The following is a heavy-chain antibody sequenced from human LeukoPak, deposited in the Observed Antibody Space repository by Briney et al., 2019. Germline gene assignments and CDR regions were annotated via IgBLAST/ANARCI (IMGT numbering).Heavy chain of an antibody. CDR3: ARAGVAGMKGGDYYYGMDV. Sequence: SETLSLTCAVYGGSFSGYYWSWIRQPPGKGLXXXXXXXXSGNTNYNPSLKSRVTISGDTSKNQFSLKLSSVTAADTAVHYCARAGVAGMKGGDYYYGMDVWGQGTTVTVS. J-gene: IGHJ6*02. CDR2: XXXSGNT. CDR1: GGSFSGYY. D-gene: IGHD6-19*01. V-gene: IGHV4-34*01.